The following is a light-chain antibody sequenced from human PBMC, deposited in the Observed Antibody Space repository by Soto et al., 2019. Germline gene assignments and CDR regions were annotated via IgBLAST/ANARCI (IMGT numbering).Light chain of an antibody. CDR1: QSISSW. V-gene: IGKV1-5*03. J-gene: IGKJ1*01. CDR2: KAS. Sequence: DIQMTQSPSTLSASVGDRVTMTFRASQSISSWLAWYQQKPGKAPKLLIYKASSLESGVPSRFSGSGSGTEFTLTINSLQPDDLGTYYCQQYNTYPWTFGQGTKVDI. CDR3: QQYNTYPWT.